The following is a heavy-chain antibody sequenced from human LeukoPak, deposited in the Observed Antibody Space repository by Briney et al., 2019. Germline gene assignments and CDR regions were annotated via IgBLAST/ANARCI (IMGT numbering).Heavy chain of an antibody. Sequence: GESLKISCKGSGYSFTTYWIGWVRQMPGKGLEWMGIIYPGDSDAMYSPSFQGQVTISADKSISTAHLQWSSLKASDTAMYYCARQGGSFLSNFDYWGQGTLVTVSS. J-gene: IGHJ4*02. CDR3: ARQGGSFLSNFDY. D-gene: IGHD1-26*01. CDR2: IYPGDSDA. CDR1: GYSFTTYW. V-gene: IGHV5-51*01.